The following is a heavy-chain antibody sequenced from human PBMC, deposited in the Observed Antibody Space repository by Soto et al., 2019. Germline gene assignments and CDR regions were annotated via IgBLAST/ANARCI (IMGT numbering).Heavy chain of an antibody. CDR1: GFTFSSYA. CDR2: ISYDGSNK. J-gene: IGHJ4*02. Sequence: GGSLRLSCAASGFTFSSYAMHWVRQAPGKGLEWVAVISYDGSNKYYADSVKGRFTISRDNSKNTLYLQMNSLRAEDTAVYYCARSPYQLLAPSFDYWGQGTLVTVSS. D-gene: IGHD2-2*01. V-gene: IGHV3-30-3*01. CDR3: ARSPYQLLAPSFDY.